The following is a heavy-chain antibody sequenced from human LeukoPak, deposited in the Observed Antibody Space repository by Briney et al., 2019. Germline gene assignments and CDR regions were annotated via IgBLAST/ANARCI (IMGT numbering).Heavy chain of an antibody. D-gene: IGHD3-9*01. CDR1: GGSVSNTLHY. Sequence: SGTLSLTCSVSGGSVSNTLHYWGWIRQPPGKGLEWIGNINYIGSSAYNPSLRSRVTVSVDTSKNQSSLKMRPVAAADTAVYYCARLTKGRYFDYIFDYWGQGSLVTVSS. V-gene: IGHV4-39*01. CDR2: INYIGSS. J-gene: IGHJ4*02. CDR3: ARLTKGRYFDYIFDY.